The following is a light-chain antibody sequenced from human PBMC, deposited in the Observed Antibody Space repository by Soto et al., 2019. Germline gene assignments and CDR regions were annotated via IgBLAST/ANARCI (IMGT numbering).Light chain of an antibody. V-gene: IGKV1-5*03. CDR2: KAS. J-gene: IGKJ1*01. Sequence: DIQMTQSPSTLSGTVGDRVTITCRASQTISSWLAWYQQKPGKAPKLLIYKASTLKSGIPSRFSGSGSGSEFTLTISSLQAEDFATYYCQQVKSYPWTFGQGTKVEIK. CDR1: QTISSW. CDR3: QQVKSYPWT.